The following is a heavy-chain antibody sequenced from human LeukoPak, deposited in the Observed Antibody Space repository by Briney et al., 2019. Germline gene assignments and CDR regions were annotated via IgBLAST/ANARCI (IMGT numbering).Heavy chain of an antibody. V-gene: IGHV6-1*01. CDR3: ASALYSYGWAGDWFDP. Sequence: SQTLSLTCAISGDSVSSNSAAWNWIRQSPSRGLEWLGRTYYRSKWYNDYAVSVKSRITINPDTSKNQFSLQLNSVTPEDTAVYYCASALYSYGWAGDWFDPWGQGTLVTVSS. D-gene: IGHD5-18*01. CDR1: GDSVSSNSAA. J-gene: IGHJ5*02. CDR2: TYYRSKWYN.